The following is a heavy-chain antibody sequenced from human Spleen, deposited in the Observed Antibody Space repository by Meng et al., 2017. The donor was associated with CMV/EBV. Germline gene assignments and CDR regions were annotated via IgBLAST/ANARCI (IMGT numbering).Heavy chain of an antibody. J-gene: IGHJ4*02. CDR1: CYSHRSSYW. D-gene: IGHD3-16*01. CDR3: ARARKGGGTSTPFDY. Sequence: LEEFGPGPVKPFGTPVPTFACSCYSHRSSYWGGWIREAPGKGPAWNGVIYLCGGTHHNPSLKSPVTKSGETAKNPFPLKLGSLTGPETAVEFRARARKGGGTSTPFDYWGQGTLVTASS. V-gene: IGHV4-28*03. CDR2: IYLCGGT.